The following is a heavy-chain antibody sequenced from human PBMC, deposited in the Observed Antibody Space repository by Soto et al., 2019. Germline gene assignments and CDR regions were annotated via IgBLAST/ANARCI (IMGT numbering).Heavy chain of an antibody. J-gene: IGHJ4*02. V-gene: IGHV1-18*01. D-gene: IGHD1-26*01. Sequence: ASVKVSCKASGYTFTSYGISWVRQAPGQGLEWMGWISAYNGNTNYAQKLQGRVTMTTDTSTSTAYMELRSLRSDDTAVYYCAKLPDFSGSYYSFDYWGQGTLVTVSS. CDR2: ISAYNGNT. CDR3: AKLPDFSGSYYSFDY. CDR1: GYTFTSYG.